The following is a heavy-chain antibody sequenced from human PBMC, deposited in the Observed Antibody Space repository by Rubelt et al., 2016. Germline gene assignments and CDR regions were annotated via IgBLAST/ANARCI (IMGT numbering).Heavy chain of an antibody. J-gene: IGHJ4*02. CDR3: ARAGGGYGAFDY. CDR2: VYHSGST. Sequence: QVQLQESGPGLVKPSETLSLTCTVSGYSISSGYYWGWIRQPPGKGLEWIGSVYHSGSTHYNASLKCRVTISEDTSKNQFSLKLSSVTAADTAGYYCARAGGGYGAFDYWGQGTLVTVSS. CDR1: GYSISSGYY. D-gene: IGHD5-12*01. V-gene: IGHV4-38-2*02.